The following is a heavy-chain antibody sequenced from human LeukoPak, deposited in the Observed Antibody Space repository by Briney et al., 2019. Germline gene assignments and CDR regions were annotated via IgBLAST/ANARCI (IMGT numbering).Heavy chain of an antibody. CDR2: INHSGST. J-gene: IGHJ4*02. CDR1: GGSFSGYY. CDR3: ARRIVVTRGFDY. V-gene: IGHV4-34*01. Sequence: PSETLSLTCAVYGGSFSGYYWSWIRQPPGKGLEWIGEINHSGSTNYNPSLKSRATISVDTSKNQFSLKLSSVTAADTAVYYCARRIVVTRGFDYWGQGTLVTVSS. D-gene: IGHD4-23*01.